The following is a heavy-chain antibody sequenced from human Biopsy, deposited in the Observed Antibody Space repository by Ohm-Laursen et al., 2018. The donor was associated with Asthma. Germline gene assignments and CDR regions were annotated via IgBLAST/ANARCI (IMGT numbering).Heavy chain of an antibody. Sequence: LRLSCTATGFAVSRDHMFWVRQAPGKGLEWVSVIYSGGTSHTADSVRGRFTISRDYSKNTLYLQMHSLRAEDTAVYYCARGDSSNWSHYYFDYWGQGTLVTVSS. J-gene: IGHJ4*02. CDR3: ARGDSSNWSHYYFDY. V-gene: IGHV3-53*01. CDR1: GFAVSRDH. CDR2: IYSGGTS. D-gene: IGHD3-22*01.